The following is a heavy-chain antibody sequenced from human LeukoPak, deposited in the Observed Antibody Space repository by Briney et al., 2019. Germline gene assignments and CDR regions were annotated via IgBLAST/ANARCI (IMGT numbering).Heavy chain of an antibody. V-gene: IGHV4-61*10. Sequence: SQTLSLTCTVSGGSISSGSYYWSWIRQPAGKGLEWIGYIYYSGSTNYNPSLKSRVTISVDTSKNQFSLKLSSVTAADTAVYYCARDHYMDVWGKGTTVTISS. CDR1: GGSISSGSYY. CDR3: ARDHYMDV. J-gene: IGHJ6*03. CDR2: IYYSGST.